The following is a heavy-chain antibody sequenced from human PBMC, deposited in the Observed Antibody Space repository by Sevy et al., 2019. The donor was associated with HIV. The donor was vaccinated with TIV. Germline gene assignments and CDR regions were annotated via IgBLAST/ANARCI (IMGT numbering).Heavy chain of an antibody. CDR2: IIPIFGTA. D-gene: IGHD2-15*01. J-gene: IGHJ4*02. Sequence: ASLKVSCKASGGTFSSYAISWVRQAPGQGLEWMGGIIPIFGTANYAQKFQGRVTITADESTSTAYMELSSLRSEDTAVYYCARDPEYGGNPYFDYWAREPWSPSPQ. V-gene: IGHV1-69*13. CDR1: GGTFSSYA. CDR3: ARDPEYGGNPYFDY.